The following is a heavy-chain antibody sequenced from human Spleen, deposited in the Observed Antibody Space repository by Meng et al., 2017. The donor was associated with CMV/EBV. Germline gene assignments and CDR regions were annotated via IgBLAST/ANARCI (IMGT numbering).Heavy chain of an antibody. V-gene: IGHV4-39*07. CDR2: IYYSGST. D-gene: IGHD6-19*01. CDR1: GGSISSSSYY. Sequence: QLPLQESGPGLVKPSETLSLTCTVSGGSISSSSYYWGWIRQPPGKGLEWIGSIYYSGSTYYNPSLKSRVTISVDTSKNQFSLKLSSVTAADTAVYYCARSTVAGPGVFDYWGQGTLVTVPS. CDR3: ARSTVAGPGVFDY. J-gene: IGHJ4*02.